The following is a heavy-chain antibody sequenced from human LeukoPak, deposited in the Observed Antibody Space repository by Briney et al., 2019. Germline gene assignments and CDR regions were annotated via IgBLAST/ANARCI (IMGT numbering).Heavy chain of an antibody. V-gene: IGHV3-49*04. CDR2: IRSKAYGGTT. CDR1: GFTFSSYE. D-gene: IGHD3-10*01. Sequence: GGSLRLSCAASGFTFSSYEMNWVRQAPGKGLEWVGFIRSKAYGGTTEYAASVKGRFTISRDDSKSIAYLQMNSLKTEDTAVYYCTRDSGFGELPFDYWGQGTLVTVSS. J-gene: IGHJ4*02. CDR3: TRDSGFGELPFDY.